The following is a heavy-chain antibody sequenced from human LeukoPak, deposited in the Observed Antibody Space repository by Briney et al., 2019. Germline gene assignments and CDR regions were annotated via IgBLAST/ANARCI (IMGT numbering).Heavy chain of an antibody. CDR2: IIPILGIA. D-gene: IGHD6-13*01. J-gene: IGHJ5*02. Sequence: SVKVSCKASGGTFSSYAISWVRQAPGQGLEWMGRIIPILGIANYAQKFQGRVTITADKSTSTAYMELSSLRSEDTAVYYCARGVSSSWPLNWFDPWGQGTLVTVSS. V-gene: IGHV1-69*04. CDR1: GGTFSSYA. CDR3: ARGVSSSWPLNWFDP.